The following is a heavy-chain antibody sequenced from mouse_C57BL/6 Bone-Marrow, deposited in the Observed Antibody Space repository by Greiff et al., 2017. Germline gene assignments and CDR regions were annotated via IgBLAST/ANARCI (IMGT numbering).Heavy chain of an antibody. CDR3: TREAMITTKGFDY. V-gene: IGHV5-9-1*02. J-gene: IGHJ2*01. D-gene: IGHD2-4*01. CDR1: GFTFSSYA. CDR2: LSSGGDYI. Sequence: EVKVVESGEGLVKPGGSLKLSCAASGFTFSSYAMSWVRQTPEKRLEWVAYLSSGGDYIYYADTVKGRFTISSDNARNTLYLQMSSLKSEDTAMYYCTREAMITTKGFDYWGQGTTLTVSS.